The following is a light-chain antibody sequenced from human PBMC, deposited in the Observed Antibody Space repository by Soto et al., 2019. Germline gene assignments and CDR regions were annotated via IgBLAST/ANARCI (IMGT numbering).Light chain of an antibody. CDR3: QQYDSPPWT. Sequence: EIVLTQSPATLSFSPGERATLSCRASQSVRTYLAWYQQKPGQAPRLLIYGVSSRATGTPDRFSGSGSGTDFSLTISRVEPEDFAVYFCQQYDSPPWTFGQGTKVDIK. CDR1: QSVRTY. V-gene: IGKV3-20*01. CDR2: GVS. J-gene: IGKJ1*01.